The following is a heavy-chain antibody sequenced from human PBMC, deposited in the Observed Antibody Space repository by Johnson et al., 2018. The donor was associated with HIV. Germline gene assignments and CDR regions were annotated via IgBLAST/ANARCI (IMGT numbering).Heavy chain of an antibody. V-gene: IGHV3-53*01. J-gene: IGHJ3*02. CDR3: ARDRRHYSDSSGYPDSDAFDS. D-gene: IGHD3-22*01. CDR1: GFTVSSNY. CDR2: IYSGGNT. Sequence: VQLVESGGGLVQPGRSLRLSCAASGFTVSSNYMSWVRQAPGRGLEWVSVIYSGGNTYYADSVKGRFTISRDNAKTSLYLQMNSLRAEDTALYYCARDRRHYSDSSGYPDSDAFDSWGQGTMVTVSS.